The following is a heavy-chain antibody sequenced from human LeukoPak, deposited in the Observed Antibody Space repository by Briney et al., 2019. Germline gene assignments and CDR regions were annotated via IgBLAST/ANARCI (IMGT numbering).Heavy chain of an antibody. V-gene: IGHV4-4*02. CDR2: VYHSGST. CDR1: GGSISSSNW. CDR3: ARDSPYGSGSED. J-gene: IGHJ4*02. D-gene: IGHD3-10*01. Sequence: PSETLSLTCAVSGGSISSSNWWSWVRQPPGKGLEWIGEVYHSGSTNYNPSLKSRVTISVDKSKNQFSLKLSSVTAADTAVYYCARDSPYGSGSEDWGQGTLVTVSS.